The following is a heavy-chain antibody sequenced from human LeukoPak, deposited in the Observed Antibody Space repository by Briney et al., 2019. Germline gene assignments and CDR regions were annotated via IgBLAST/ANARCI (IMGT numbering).Heavy chain of an antibody. V-gene: IGHV4-31*03. J-gene: IGHJ5*02. CDR3: ARAQSGKYNWFDH. CDR2: IYYSGST. CDR1: GGSISSGGYY. Sequence: PSQTLSLTCTVSGGSISSGGYYWGWLRQHPGKGLEWIVYIYYSGSTYYNPSLKSRVTISVDTSKNQFSLKLSSVTAADKAVYYCARAQSGKYNWFDHWGQGTLVTVSS.